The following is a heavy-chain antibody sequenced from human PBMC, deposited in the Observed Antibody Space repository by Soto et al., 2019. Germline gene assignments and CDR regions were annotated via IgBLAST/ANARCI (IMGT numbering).Heavy chain of an antibody. J-gene: IGHJ6*02. CDR1: GGTFSSYA. CDR3: ARAPRSITIFGVVNRAYYGMDV. D-gene: IGHD3-3*01. CDR2: IIPIVGTA. V-gene: IGHV1-69*13. Sequence: ASVKVSCKASGGTFSSYAISWVRQAPGQGLEWMGGIIPIVGTANYAQKFQGRVTITADESTSTAYMELSSLRSEDTAVYYCARAPRSITIFGVVNRAYYGMDVWGQGTTVTVSS.